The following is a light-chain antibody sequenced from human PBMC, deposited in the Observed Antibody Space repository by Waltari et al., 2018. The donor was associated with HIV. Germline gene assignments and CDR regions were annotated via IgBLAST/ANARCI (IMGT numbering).Light chain of an antibody. J-gene: IGLJ2*01. CDR3: QAWDSSSAVV. Sequence: SYELTQSPSVSVSPGQTASITCSGDYWGDTYVSWYQQKPAQSPVLVICQSSKRPAEIPERFSGSTSGDTATLTISGTQAVDEADYYCQAWDSSSAVVFGGGTKLTVL. V-gene: IGLV3-1*01. CDR2: QSS. CDR1: YWGDTY.